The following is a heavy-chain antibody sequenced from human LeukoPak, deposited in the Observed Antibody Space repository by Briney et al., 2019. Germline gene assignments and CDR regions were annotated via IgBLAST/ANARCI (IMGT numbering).Heavy chain of an antibody. CDR3: ARGQRFLEWLYWFDP. CDR1: GGSISSYY. CDR2: IYYSGST. J-gene: IGHJ5*02. Sequence: SETLSLTCTVSGGSISSYYWSWIRQPPGKGLEWIGYIYYSGSTNYNPSLKSRVTISVDTSKNQFSLKLSSVTAADTAVYYCARGQRFLEWLYWFDPWGQGTLATDSS. D-gene: IGHD3-3*01. V-gene: IGHV4-59*01.